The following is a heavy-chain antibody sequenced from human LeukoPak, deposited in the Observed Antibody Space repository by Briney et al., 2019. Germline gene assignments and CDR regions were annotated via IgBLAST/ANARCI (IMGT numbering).Heavy chain of an antibody. D-gene: IGHD2-2*01. J-gene: IGHJ4*02. Sequence: PGGSLRLSCAASGFTFSNYWMSWVRQAPGKGLEWVANIEQDGSEKYYVDSVKGRFTISRDNAKNTLYLQMNNLRAEDTAVYYCARPDCSSTSCYANFDYWGQGTLVTVSS. CDR2: IEQDGSEK. V-gene: IGHV3-7*01. CDR3: ARPDCSSTSCYANFDY. CDR1: GFTFSNYW.